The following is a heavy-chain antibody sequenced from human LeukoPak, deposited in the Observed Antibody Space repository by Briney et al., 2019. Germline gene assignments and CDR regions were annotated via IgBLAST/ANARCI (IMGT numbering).Heavy chain of an antibody. CDR2: INHSGST. V-gene: IGHV4-34*01. Sequence: PSETLTLTCAVYGGSFSGYYWSWIRQPPGKGLEWIGEINHSGSTNYNPSLKSRVTISVDTSKNQFSLKLSSVTAADTAVCYCARLLGYCSGGSCYSLDYWGQGTLVTVSS. J-gene: IGHJ4*02. CDR1: GGSFSGYY. CDR3: ARLLGYCSGGSCYSLDY. D-gene: IGHD2-15*01.